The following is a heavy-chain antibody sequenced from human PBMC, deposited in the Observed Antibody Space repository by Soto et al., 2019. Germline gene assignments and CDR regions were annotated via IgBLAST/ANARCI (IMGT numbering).Heavy chain of an antibody. D-gene: IGHD2-2*01. V-gene: IGHV1-69*06. Sequence: QVQLVQSGAEVKKPGSSVKVSCAASGGTFSSYAISWVRQAPGQGLEWMGGTIPIFGTANSAQKFQGRVTSTGCNSTSTDYMELSSLRSEDTAVYYWASAYQLRLPYYYHGMDIWGQGPTLTASS. CDR3: ASAYQLRLPYYYHGMDI. J-gene: IGHJ6*01. CDR1: GGTFSSYA. CDR2: TIPIFGTA.